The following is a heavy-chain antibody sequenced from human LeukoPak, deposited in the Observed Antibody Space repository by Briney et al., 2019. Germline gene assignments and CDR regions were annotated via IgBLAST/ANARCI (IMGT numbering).Heavy chain of an antibody. J-gene: IGHJ6*03. CDR3: ARHAYYGSGCYYPYYYMDV. CDR2: IYYSGST. Sequence: PSETLSLTCTVSGGSISSGDYYWSWIRQPPGKGLEWIGYIYYSGSTYYNPSLKSRVTISVDTSKNQFSLKLSSVTAADTAVYYCARHAYYGSGCYYPYYYMDVWGKGTTVTVSS. D-gene: IGHD3-10*01. V-gene: IGHV4-30-4*08. CDR1: GGSISSGDYY.